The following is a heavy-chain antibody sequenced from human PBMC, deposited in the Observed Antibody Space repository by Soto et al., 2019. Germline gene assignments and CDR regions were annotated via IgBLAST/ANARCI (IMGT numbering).Heavy chain of an antibody. CDR1: GYSFTSYW. V-gene: IGHV5-51*01. CDR2: IYPGDSDP. Sequence: EVQLVQSGAEVKKPGESLKISCKGSGYSFTSYWIGWVRQMPGKGLEWMGIIYPGDSDPRYSPSFQGQVTVSADKSISTAYLQWRSLKASHTAMYYCARYKYVVTPWFDPWGQGTLVTVSS. CDR3: ARYKYVVTPWFDP. D-gene: IGHD2-21*02. J-gene: IGHJ5*02.